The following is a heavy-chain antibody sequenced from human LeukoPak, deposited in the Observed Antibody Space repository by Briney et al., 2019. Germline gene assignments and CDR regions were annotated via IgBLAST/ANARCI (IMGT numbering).Heavy chain of an antibody. D-gene: IGHD3-10*01. Sequence: PSETLSLTCAVYGGSFSGFYWSWIRQTSGKGLEWIGYIYHSGSTYYNPSLKSRVTISVDRSKNQFSLKLSSVTAADTAVYYCARGPMEAYYYYGMDVWGQGTTVTVSS. J-gene: IGHJ6*02. V-gene: IGHV4-34*01. CDR2: IYHSGST. CDR3: ARGPMEAYYYYGMDV. CDR1: GGSFSGFY.